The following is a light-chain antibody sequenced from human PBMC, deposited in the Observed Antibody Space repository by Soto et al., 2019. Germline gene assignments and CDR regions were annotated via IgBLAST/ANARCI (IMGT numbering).Light chain of an antibody. V-gene: IGKV1-39*01. Sequence: DIQMTQSPSSLSASVGDRVTITCRASQSISTYLIWYQQKPGKAPKLLIYAASSLRSRVPSRFSGSGSGTDFTLTISSLQPEDFATYYCQQSYSAPLTFGGGTKVEVK. CDR1: QSISTY. CDR2: AAS. CDR3: QQSYSAPLT. J-gene: IGKJ4*01.